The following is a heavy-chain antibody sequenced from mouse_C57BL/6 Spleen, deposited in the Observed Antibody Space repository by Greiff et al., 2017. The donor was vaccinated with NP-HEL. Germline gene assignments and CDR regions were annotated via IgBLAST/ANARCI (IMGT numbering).Heavy chain of an antibody. J-gene: IGHJ2*01. CDR2: ISSGSSTI. CDR3: ARHRGYYFDY. CDR1: GFTFSDYG. V-gene: IGHV5-17*01. Sequence: EVQGVESGGGLVKPGGSLKLSCAASGFTFSDYGMHWVRQAPGRGLEWVAYISSGSSTIYYADTVKGRFTISRDNAKNTLFLQMTRLRSEDTAMYYCARHRGYYFDYWGQGTTLTVSS. D-gene: IGHD3-1*01.